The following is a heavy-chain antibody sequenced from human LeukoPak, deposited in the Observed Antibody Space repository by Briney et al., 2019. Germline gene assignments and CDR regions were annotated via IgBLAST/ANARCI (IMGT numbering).Heavy chain of an antibody. Sequence: GSLRLSCAASGFTFSSYSMNWVRQAPGKGLEWVSSISSSSSYIYYADSVKGRFTISRDNAKNLLYLQMNSLRAEDTAVYYCARDSGDGYNWGDFDYWGQGTLVTVSS. CDR1: GFTFSSYS. J-gene: IGHJ4*02. V-gene: IGHV3-21*01. CDR3: ARDSGDGYNWGDFDY. D-gene: IGHD5-24*01. CDR2: ISSSSSYI.